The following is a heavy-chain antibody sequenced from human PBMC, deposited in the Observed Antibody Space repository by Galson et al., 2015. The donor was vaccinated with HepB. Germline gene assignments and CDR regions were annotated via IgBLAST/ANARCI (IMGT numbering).Heavy chain of an antibody. Sequence: SVKVSCKASGYTFTSYYMHWVRQAPGQGLEWMGVINPSGGSTNYAQKLQGRVTMTRDTPTSTVYMELSSLRSEDTAVYYCATHGDRGMYYFDYWGQGTLVTVSS. J-gene: IGHJ4*02. CDR2: INPSGGST. V-gene: IGHV1-46*04. D-gene: IGHD4-17*01. CDR3: ATHGDRGMYYFDY. CDR1: GYTFTSYY.